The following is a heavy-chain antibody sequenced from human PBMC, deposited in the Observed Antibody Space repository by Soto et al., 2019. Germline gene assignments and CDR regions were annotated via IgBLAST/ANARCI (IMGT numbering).Heavy chain of an antibody. J-gene: IGHJ4*02. Sequence: EVQLLESGAGLEQPGGSLRLSCAASGFTFSSYAMSWVRQAPGKGLEWVSGISTSGDSTYYADSVKGRFTISRDNSKDTLYLQMNSLRAGDTAVYYCAINSRYCSSTSCYADWGQGTLVTVSS. CDR3: AINSRYCSSTSCYAD. D-gene: IGHD2-2*01. CDR2: ISTSGDST. CDR1: GFTFSSYA. V-gene: IGHV3-23*01.